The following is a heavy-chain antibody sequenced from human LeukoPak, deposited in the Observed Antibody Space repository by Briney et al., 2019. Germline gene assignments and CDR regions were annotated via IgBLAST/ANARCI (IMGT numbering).Heavy chain of an antibody. J-gene: IGHJ3*02. CDR2: ISSSGSTI. V-gene: IGHV3-48*03. Sequence: GGSLRLSCAASGFTFSSYEMNWDRQAPGKGLEGVSYISSSGSTIYYADSVKGRFTISRDNAKNSPYLQMNSLRAEDTGVYYCSKGSPAFDIWGQGTMVTVSS. CDR3: SKGSPAFDI. CDR1: GFTFSSYE.